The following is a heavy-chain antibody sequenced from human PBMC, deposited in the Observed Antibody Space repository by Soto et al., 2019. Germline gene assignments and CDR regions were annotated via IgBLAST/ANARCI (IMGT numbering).Heavy chain of an antibody. D-gene: IGHD3-16*02. V-gene: IGHV3-21*01. J-gene: IGHJ4*02. CDR1: GFTFSSYS. Sequence: EVQLVESGGGLVKPGGSLRLSCAASGFTFSSYSMNWVRQAPGKGLEWVSSISSSSSYIYYADSVKGRFTISRDNAKNSLYLQMNSLRAEDTAVYYCVGDYVWGSYRYKAYWGQGTLVTVSS. CDR2: ISSSSSYI. CDR3: VGDYVWGSYRYKAY.